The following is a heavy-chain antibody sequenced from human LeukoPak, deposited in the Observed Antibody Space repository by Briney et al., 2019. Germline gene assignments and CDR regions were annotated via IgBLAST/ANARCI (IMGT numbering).Heavy chain of an antibody. CDR2: TYYKSKWSN. J-gene: IGHJ4*02. V-gene: IGHV6-1*01. CDR3: ASGAPEGDYYFDL. Sequence: SQTLSLTCAISGDSVSRYSAAWNWIRQSPSRGLGWLGRTYYKSKWSNNYAVSVKSRITINPDTSKNQFSLLLNSVTPEDTAVYYCASGAPEGDYYFDLWGQGTLVTVSS. D-gene: IGHD2-21*02. CDR1: GDSVSRYSAA.